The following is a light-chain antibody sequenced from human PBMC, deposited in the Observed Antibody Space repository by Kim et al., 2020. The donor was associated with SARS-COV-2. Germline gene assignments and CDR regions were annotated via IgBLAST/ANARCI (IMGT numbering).Light chain of an antibody. Sequence: SSELTQDPALSVALGQTVSITCQGDSLRSYYATWYQQKPGQAPILVIYGKNNRPSGIPDRFSGSSSGNTASLTITGTQAGDEADYYCNSRDSNDNVVFGGGTKLTV. J-gene: IGLJ2*01. CDR2: GKN. CDR3: NSRDSNDNVV. V-gene: IGLV3-19*01. CDR1: SLRSYY.